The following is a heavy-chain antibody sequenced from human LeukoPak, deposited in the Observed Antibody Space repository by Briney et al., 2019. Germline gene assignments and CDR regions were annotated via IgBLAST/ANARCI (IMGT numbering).Heavy chain of an antibody. D-gene: IGHD2-15*01. Sequence: GGSLRLSCTVSGFSLSSYAMSWVRRAPGKELEWVSATSSSDAGKYYADSVRGRFTISRDNSRNTMHLQMNSLRAEDAAVYYCAKAPVTSCRGAFCYPFDFWGQGTVVTVSS. J-gene: IGHJ4*02. CDR2: TSSSDAGK. CDR3: AKAPVTSCRGAFCYPFDF. CDR1: GFSLSSYA. V-gene: IGHV3-23*01.